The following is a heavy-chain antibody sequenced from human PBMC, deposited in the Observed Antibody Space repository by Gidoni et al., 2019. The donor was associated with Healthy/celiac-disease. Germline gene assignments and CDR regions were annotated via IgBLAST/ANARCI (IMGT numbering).Heavy chain of an antibody. J-gene: IGHJ4*02. CDR2: IYPGDSDT. D-gene: IGHD3-10*01. Sequence: EVQLVQSGAEVKKPGESLKISCKGFGYSFTSYWIGWVRQMPGKGLEWMGIIYPGDSDTRYSPSFQGQVTISADKSISTAYLQWSSLKASDTAMYYCARLSGSGSYYPYYFDYWGQGTLVTVSS. CDR1: GYSFTSYW. CDR3: ARLSGSGSYYPYYFDY. V-gene: IGHV5-51*01.